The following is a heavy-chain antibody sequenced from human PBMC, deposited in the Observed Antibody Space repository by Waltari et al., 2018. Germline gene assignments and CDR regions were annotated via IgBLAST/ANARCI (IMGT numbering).Heavy chain of an antibody. Sequence: EVQLVESGGGLVKPGGSLRLSCAASGFTFSSYSMNWVRKAPGKGLEWVSSISSSSSYIYYADSVKGRFTSSRDNAKNSLYLQMNSLRAEDTAVYYCARGRPQQLFNWFDPWGQGTLVTVSS. J-gene: IGHJ5*02. CDR1: GFTFSSYS. D-gene: IGHD6-13*01. CDR3: ARGRPQQLFNWFDP. CDR2: ISSSSSYI. V-gene: IGHV3-21*01.